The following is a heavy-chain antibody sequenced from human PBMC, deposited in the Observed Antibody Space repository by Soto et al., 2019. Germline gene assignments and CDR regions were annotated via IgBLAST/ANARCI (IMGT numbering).Heavy chain of an antibody. CDR1: GGTFSSYA. D-gene: IGHD2-21*02. J-gene: IGHJ6*02. Sequence: ASVKVSCKASGGTFSSYAISWVRQAPGQGLEWMGGIIPIFGTANYAQKFQGRVTITADESTSTAYMELSSLRPEDTAVYYCARDWACCGDCYPADSRGDYYYGMDVWGQGTTVTVSS. V-gene: IGHV1-69*13. CDR2: IIPIFGTA. CDR3: ARDWACCGDCYPADSRGDYYYGMDV.